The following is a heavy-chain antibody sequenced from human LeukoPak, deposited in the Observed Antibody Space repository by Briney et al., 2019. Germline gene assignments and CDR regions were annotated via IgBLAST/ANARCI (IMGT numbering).Heavy chain of an antibody. D-gene: IGHD3-10*01. Sequence: GGSLRLSCAASEFIFGAYWMTWVRQAPGKGLEWVANINQAGSEKYYMDSVKGRFTISRDNAKRSLFLQMNSLTAEDTGLYYCVRGLERFGTRDYWGQGTLVTVSS. J-gene: IGHJ4*02. CDR1: EFIFGAYW. CDR2: INQAGSEK. CDR3: VRGLERFGTRDY. V-gene: IGHV3-7*01.